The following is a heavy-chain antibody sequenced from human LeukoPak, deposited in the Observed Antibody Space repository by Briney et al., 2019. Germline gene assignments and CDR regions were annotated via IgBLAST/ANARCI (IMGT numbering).Heavy chain of an antibody. J-gene: IGHJ4*02. CDR1: GGSISSGDYY. Sequence: SQTLSLTCTVSGGSISSGDYYWSWIRQPPGKGLEWIGYIYYSGSTYYNPSLKSQVSISVDTSKNQFSLKVSSVTAADTAVYFCARDDSGYDSLSHWGQGTLVTVSS. CDR2: IYYSGST. CDR3: ARDDSGYDSLSH. V-gene: IGHV4-30-4*01. D-gene: IGHD5-12*01.